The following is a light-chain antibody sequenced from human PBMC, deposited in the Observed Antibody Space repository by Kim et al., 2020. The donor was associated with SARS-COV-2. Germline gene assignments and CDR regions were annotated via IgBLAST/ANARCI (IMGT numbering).Light chain of an antibody. CDR2: VNS. V-gene: IGLV1-40*01. CDR3: QSYDSSLSGWV. CDR1: SSNIGAGYD. J-gene: IGLJ3*02. Sequence: VTISCTESSSNIGAGYDVHWYHPLPATAPKLLIYVNSNRPSGVPDRFSGSKSGTSASLTITGLQAEDEADYYCQSYDSSLSGWVFGGGTQLTVL.